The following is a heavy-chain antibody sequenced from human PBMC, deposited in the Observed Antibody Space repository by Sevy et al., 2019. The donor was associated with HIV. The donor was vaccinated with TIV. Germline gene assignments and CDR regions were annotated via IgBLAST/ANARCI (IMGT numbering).Heavy chain of an antibody. CDR3: ARDRRNYGGQYFDY. Sequence: GGSLRLSCAASGFTFSDYYMTWVRQAPGNGLEWISDISSGNTYTKYADSVKGRFTISRDNAKNSLYLQMSSLRVEDTAVYYCARDRRNYGGQYFDYWGQGTLVTVSS. D-gene: IGHD4-17*01. CDR2: ISSGNTYT. J-gene: IGHJ4*02. V-gene: IGHV3-11*06. CDR1: GFTFSDYY.